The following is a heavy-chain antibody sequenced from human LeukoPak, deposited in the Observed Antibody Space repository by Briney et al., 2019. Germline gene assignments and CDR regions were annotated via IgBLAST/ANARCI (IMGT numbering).Heavy chain of an antibody. Sequence: PSETLSLTCAVYGGSFSGYYWSWIRQPPGKGLEGIGEINHSGSTNYNPSLKSRVTISVDTSKNQFSLKLSSVTAADTAVYYCARTPSGVWGSYRKGVLRDYWGQGTLVTVSS. CDR1: GGSFSGYY. V-gene: IGHV4-34*01. CDR3: ARTPSGVWGSYRKGVLRDY. CDR2: INHSGST. J-gene: IGHJ4*02. D-gene: IGHD3-16*02.